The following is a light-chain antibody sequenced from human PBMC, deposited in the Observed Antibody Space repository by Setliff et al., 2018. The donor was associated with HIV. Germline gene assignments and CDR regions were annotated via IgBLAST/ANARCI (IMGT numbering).Light chain of an antibody. V-gene: IGLV2-14*03. Sequence: QSALAQPASVSGSPGQSITISCTGTSSDVGSRYNYVSWYQQHPGKAPKLMIYDVSNRPSGVSSRFSGSKSGNTASLTISGLQAEDEADYYCSSSTTGSNFVFGTGTKVTVL. CDR2: DVS. CDR3: SSSTTGSNFV. J-gene: IGLJ1*01. CDR1: SSDVGSRYNY.